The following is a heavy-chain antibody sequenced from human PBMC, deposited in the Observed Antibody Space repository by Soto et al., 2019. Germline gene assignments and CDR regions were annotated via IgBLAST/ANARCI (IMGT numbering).Heavy chain of an antibody. CDR2: FIPVVSMA. D-gene: IGHD1-1*01. V-gene: IGHV1-69*04. CDR1: EGTLSSFA. Sequence: QVQLVQSGSEVKKPGSSVKVSCKTSEGTLSSFAISWVRQAPGQGLEWIGTFIPVVSMARFGENFQGRVTIAADQSTKTLFMELSSLGYEDTAMSYCATGNDNFFYYGMDVWGQGATVTVA. CDR3: ATGNDNFFYYGMDV. J-gene: IGHJ6*02.